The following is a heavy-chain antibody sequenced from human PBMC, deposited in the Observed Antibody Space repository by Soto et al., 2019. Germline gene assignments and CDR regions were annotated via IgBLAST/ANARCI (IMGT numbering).Heavy chain of an antibody. CDR2: IYYSGST. V-gene: IGHV4-59*08. CDR1: GGSISSYY. CDR3: ATHPPYGPLDH. D-gene: IGHD4-17*01. Sequence: SETLSLTCTVSGGSISSYYWSWIRQPPGKGLEWIGYIYYSGSTNYNPSLKSRVTISLDTSKNQFSLRLTSVTAADTAVYYCATHPPYGPLDHWGQGTLVTVSS. J-gene: IGHJ4*02.